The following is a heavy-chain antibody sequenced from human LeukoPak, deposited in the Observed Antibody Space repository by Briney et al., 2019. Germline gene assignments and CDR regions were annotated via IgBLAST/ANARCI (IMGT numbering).Heavy chain of an antibody. V-gene: IGHV3-33*03. CDR3: ARRNYYDDGGYLY. Sequence: QPGRSLTLSCAASGFTFSSYGMHWVRQAPGKGLEWVAVIWYDGSNKYYADSVKGRFTISRDNAKNSLYLQMNSLRAEDTAVYYCARRNYYDDGGYLYWGQGTLVTVSS. J-gene: IGHJ4*02. CDR1: GFTFSSYG. CDR2: IWYDGSNK. D-gene: IGHD3-22*01.